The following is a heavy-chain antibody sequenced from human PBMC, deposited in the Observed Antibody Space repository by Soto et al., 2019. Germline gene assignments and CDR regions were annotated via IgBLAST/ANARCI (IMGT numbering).Heavy chain of an antibody. D-gene: IGHD3-10*01. CDR2: IYYSGST. Sequence: QLQLQESGPGLVKPSETLSLTCTVSGGSISSSSYYWGWIRQPPGKGLEWIGSIYYSGSTYYNPSLKSRVTISIDTSKNQFSLRLSSVTAADTAVYYCARHHRSFVGQLVRGFDYWGQGTLVTVSS. J-gene: IGHJ4*02. CDR3: ARHHRSFVGQLVRGFDY. CDR1: GGSISSSSYY. V-gene: IGHV4-39*01.